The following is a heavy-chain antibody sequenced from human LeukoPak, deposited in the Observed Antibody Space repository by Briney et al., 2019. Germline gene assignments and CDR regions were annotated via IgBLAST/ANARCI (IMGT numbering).Heavy chain of an antibody. Sequence: GASGKLCCKASGGTFTSYAISWVRQAPGQGLEWMGRIIPILGIANYAQKLQGRVTITADKSTSTAYMELSSLRSEDTAVYYCAREVGIAARAPYYYYGMDVWGQGTTVTVSS. CDR3: AREVGIAARAPYYYYGMDV. V-gene: IGHV1-69*04. CDR1: GGTFTSYA. J-gene: IGHJ6*02. CDR2: IIPILGIA. D-gene: IGHD6-6*01.